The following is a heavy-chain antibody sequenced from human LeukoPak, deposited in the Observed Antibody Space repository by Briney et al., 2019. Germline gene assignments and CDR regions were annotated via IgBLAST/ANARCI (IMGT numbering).Heavy chain of an antibody. V-gene: IGHV3-21*01. D-gene: IGHD1-1*01. CDR3: ARDQRGNDRPDAFDI. CDR2: ISSSSSYI. Sequence: GGTLRLSCAASAFTFSSYGMSWVRQAPGKGLEWVSSISSSSSYIYYADSVKGRFTISRDNAKNSLYLQMNSLRAEDTAVYYCARDQRGNDRPDAFDIWGQGTMVTVSS. CDR1: AFTFSSYG. J-gene: IGHJ3*02.